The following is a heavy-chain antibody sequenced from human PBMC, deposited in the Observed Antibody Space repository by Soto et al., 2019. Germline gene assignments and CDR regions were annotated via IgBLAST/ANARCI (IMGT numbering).Heavy chain of an antibody. CDR3: ARGNLYYYGSGSYYNNWFDP. CDR1: GGSFSGYY. D-gene: IGHD3-10*01. Sequence: LSLTCAVYGGSFSGYYWSWIRQPPGKGLEWIGEINHSGSTNYNPSLKSRVTISVDTSKNQFSLKLSSVTAADTAVYYCARGNLYYYGSGSYYNNWFDPWGQGTLVTVSS. J-gene: IGHJ5*02. CDR2: INHSGST. V-gene: IGHV4-34*01.